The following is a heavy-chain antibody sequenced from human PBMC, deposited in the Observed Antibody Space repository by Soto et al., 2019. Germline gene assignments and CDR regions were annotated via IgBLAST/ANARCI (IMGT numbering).Heavy chain of an antibody. V-gene: IGHV4-31*03. CDR2: IYYSGST. Sequence: SETLSLTCTVSGGSISSGGYYWSWIRQHPGKGLEWIGYIYYSGSTYYKPSLKSRVTISVDTSKNQFSLKLSSVTAADTAVYYCAREKALNDYGDYPNPQTDAFDIWGQGTMVTVSS. CDR1: GGSISSGGYY. D-gene: IGHD4-17*01. J-gene: IGHJ3*02. CDR3: AREKALNDYGDYPNPQTDAFDI.